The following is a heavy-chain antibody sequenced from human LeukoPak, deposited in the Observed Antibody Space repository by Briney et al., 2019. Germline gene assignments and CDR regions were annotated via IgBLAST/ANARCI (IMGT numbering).Heavy chain of an antibody. CDR2: IKQDGSEK. Sequence: GSLRLSCAASGFTFSNYWMSWVRQAPGKGLEWVANIKQDGSEKNYVDSVKGRSTISRDNAKNSLYLQMNSLRAEDTAVYYCAREGAGYYLDYWGQGTLVTVPS. J-gene: IGHJ4*02. V-gene: IGHV3-7*01. CDR3: AREGAGYYLDY. D-gene: IGHD3-9*01. CDR1: GFTFSNYW.